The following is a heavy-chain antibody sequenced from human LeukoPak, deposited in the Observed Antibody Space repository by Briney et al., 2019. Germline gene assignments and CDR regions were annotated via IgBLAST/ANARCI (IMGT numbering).Heavy chain of an antibody. CDR3: AREIYYNHSLDV. V-gene: IGHV3-11*01. Sequence: GGSLRLSCVASGFTFSDYYISWIRQAPGKGLEYVSYISSNGNIIHYAASVEGRFTISRDNARKSVSLQMNNLRVEDTAHYYCAREIYYNHSLDVWGKGTTVTVSS. CDR1: GFTFSDYY. CDR2: ISSNGNII. J-gene: IGHJ6*04.